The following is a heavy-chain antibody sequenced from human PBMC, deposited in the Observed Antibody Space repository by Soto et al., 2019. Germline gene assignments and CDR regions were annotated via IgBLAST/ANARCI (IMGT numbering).Heavy chain of an antibody. Sequence: SETLSLTCAVYGGSFSGYYWSWIRQPPGKGLEWIGEINHSGSTNYNPSLKSRVTISVDTSKNQFSLKLSSVTAADTAVYYCARVAPHPNLPRRLFPTFDYWGQGTLVTVSS. V-gene: IGHV4-34*01. CDR1: GGSFSGYY. D-gene: IGHD2-21*01. CDR3: ARVAPHPNLPRRLFPTFDY. J-gene: IGHJ4*02. CDR2: INHSGST.